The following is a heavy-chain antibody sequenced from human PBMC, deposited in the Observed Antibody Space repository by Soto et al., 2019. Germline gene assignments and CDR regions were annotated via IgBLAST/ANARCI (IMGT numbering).Heavy chain of an antibody. Sequence: ASVKVSYKASGGTFSSYAISWVRQAPGQGLEWMGGIIPIFGTANYAQKFQGRVTITADKSTSTAYMELSSLRSEDTAVYYCARDSQYCSSTSCPFDYWGQGTLVTVSS. J-gene: IGHJ4*02. V-gene: IGHV1-69*06. CDR3: ARDSQYCSSTSCPFDY. D-gene: IGHD2-2*01. CDR2: IIPIFGTA. CDR1: GGTFSSYA.